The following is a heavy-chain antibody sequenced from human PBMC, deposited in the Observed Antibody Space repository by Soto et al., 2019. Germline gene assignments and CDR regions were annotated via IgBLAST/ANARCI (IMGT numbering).Heavy chain of an antibody. Sequence: GGSLRLSCTAXGFTXGDYAXSWFXXXXXXXXXWVGFIRSKAYGVTTEYAASVKGRFTISRDDSKSIAYLQMNSLKTEDTAVYYCTSAVDDFWSGYYLSLDYWXQGTLVTVS. V-gene: IGHV3-49*03. CDR2: IRSKAYGVTT. CDR3: TSAVDDFWSGYYLSLDY. J-gene: IGHJ4*02. CDR1: GFTXGDYA. D-gene: IGHD3-3*01.